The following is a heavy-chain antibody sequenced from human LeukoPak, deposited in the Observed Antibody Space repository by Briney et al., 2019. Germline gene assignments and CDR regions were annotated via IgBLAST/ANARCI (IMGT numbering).Heavy chain of an antibody. CDR1: GGSISSYY. J-gene: IGHJ5*02. D-gene: IGHD5-24*01. CDR2: IYTSGST. CDR3: ARLGGYNTKWFDP. Sequence: SETLSLTCTVPGGSISSYYWSWIRQPPGKGLEWIGYIYTSGSTNYNPSLKSRVTISVDTSKNQFSLKLSSVTAADTAVYYCARLGGYNTKWFDPWGQGTLVTVSS. V-gene: IGHV4-4*09.